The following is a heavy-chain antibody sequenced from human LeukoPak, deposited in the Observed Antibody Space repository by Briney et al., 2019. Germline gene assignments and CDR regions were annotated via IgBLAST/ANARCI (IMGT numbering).Heavy chain of an antibody. CDR3: ARDRRDGDYSALY. V-gene: IGHV1-69*13. CDR2: IIPIFGTA. D-gene: IGHD4-17*01. Sequence: ASVKVSCKDSGGTFSSYEISWVRQAPGQGLEWMGGIIPIFGTANYAQKFQGRVTITADESTSTAYMELSSLRSEDTAVYYCARDRRDGDYSALYWGQRTLVTVSS. J-gene: IGHJ4*02. CDR1: GGTFSSYE.